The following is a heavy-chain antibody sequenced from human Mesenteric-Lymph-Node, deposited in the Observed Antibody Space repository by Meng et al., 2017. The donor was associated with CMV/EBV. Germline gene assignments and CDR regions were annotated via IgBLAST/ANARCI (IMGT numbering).Heavy chain of an antibody. V-gene: IGHV3-74*01. CDR3: ARGGPGAFDI. D-gene: IGHD3-16*01. CDR1: GFTFSSYW. Sequence: GESLKISCAASGFTFSSYWMHWVRQVPGKGLLWVSYISSEGSHTTYADSVRGRFTISRDNAKNTLYLQMNSLRAEDTADYYCARGGPGAFDIWGQGTMVTVSS. J-gene: IGHJ3*02. CDR2: ISSEGSHT.